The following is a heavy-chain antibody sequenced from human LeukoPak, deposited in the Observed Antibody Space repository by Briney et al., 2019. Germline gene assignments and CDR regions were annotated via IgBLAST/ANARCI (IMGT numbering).Heavy chain of an antibody. Sequence: GRSLRLSCAASGFTFSSYGMHWVRQAPGKGLEWVAVIWYDGSNKYYADSVKGRFTIYRDNSKNTLYLQMNSLRAEDTAVYYCARAYPELRYFDWLPNYYYGMDVWGQGTTVTVSS. D-gene: IGHD3-9*01. CDR2: IWYDGSNK. CDR3: ARAYPELRYFDWLPNYYYGMDV. J-gene: IGHJ6*02. V-gene: IGHV3-33*01. CDR1: GFTFSSYG.